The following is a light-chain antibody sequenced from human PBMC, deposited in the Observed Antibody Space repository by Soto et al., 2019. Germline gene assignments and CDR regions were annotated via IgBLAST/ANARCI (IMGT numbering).Light chain of an antibody. Sequence: EIVLTQSPGTLSLSPWERATLSCRASQSVTSSYLACYQQKPGQAPRLLIYGASSRATGMPDRFSGSGSGTDLTLILNIRDLEAFELYYCQLYGSSPMWTFGQGTKLEI. CDR1: QSVTSSY. V-gene: IGKV3-20*01. CDR3: QLYGSSPMWT. J-gene: IGKJ2*02. CDR2: GAS.